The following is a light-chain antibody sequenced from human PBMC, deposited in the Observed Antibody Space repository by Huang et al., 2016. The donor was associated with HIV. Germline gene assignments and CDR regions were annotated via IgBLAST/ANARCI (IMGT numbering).Light chain of an antibody. Sequence: EIVLTQSPATLSLSPGERATLSCRASQSVSSYLAWYQQKPGQAPRLLIYDASNRATGIPARFSGGGSGTDFTLTISSLEPEDFAVYYCQQRSNWSFGQGTRLEIK. V-gene: IGKV3-11*01. CDR3: QQRSNWS. CDR2: DAS. CDR1: QSVSSY. J-gene: IGKJ5*01.